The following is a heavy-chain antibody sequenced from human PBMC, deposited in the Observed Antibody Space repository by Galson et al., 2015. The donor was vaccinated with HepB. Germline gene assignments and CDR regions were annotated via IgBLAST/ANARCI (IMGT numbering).Heavy chain of an antibody. Sequence: ETLSLTCTVSGGSISSSSYYWGWIRQPPGKGLEWIGSIYYSGSTYYNPSLKSRVTISVDTSKNQFSLKLSSVTAADTAVYYCARVERELLRSVFEAFDIWGQGTMVTVSS. J-gene: IGHJ3*02. CDR1: GGSISSSSYY. D-gene: IGHD1-26*01. V-gene: IGHV4-39*07. CDR3: ARVERELLRSVFEAFDI. CDR2: IYYSGST.